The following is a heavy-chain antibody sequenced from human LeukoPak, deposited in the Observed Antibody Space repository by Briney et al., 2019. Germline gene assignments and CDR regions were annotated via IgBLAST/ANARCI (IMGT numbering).Heavy chain of an antibody. CDR3: ARSGIQLWLGYYYMDV. CDR2: IWYDGSNK. V-gene: IGHV3-33*01. J-gene: IGHJ6*03. D-gene: IGHD5-18*01. CDR1: GFTFSSYG. Sequence: GGSLRLSCAASGFTFSSYGMHWVRQAPGKGLEWVAVIWYDGSNKYYADSVKGRFTISRDNSKNTLYLQMNSLRAEDTAVYYCARSGIQLWLGYYYMDVWGKGTTVTVSS.